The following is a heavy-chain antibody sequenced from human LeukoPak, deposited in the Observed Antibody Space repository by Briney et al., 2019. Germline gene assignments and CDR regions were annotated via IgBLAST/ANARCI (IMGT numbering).Heavy chain of an antibody. J-gene: IGHJ1*01. CDR3: ARDESTSILWW. V-gene: IGHV1-46*01. D-gene: IGHD2-21*01. Sequence: SVTVSCKASGYTFINYYMHWVRQAPGQGLEWMGIINPSGGSTSYAQKFQGRVTMTRDTSTSTVYMELSSLRSEDTAVYYCARDESTSILWWWGQGTLVSVSS. CDR1: GYTFINYY. CDR2: INPSGGST.